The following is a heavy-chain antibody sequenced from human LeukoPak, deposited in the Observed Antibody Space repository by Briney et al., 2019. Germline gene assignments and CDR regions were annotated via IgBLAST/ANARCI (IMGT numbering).Heavy chain of an antibody. CDR1: GFTVSSDY. Sequence: PGGSLRLSCAASGFTVSSDYISWVRQAPGKGLEWLSVIYGGGTTYYADSVKGRFTISRDNSKNTVDIQMNSLRAEYTAVYYCARGNGYNDAFDIWGQGTMVTVSS. CDR3: ARGNGYNDAFDI. V-gene: IGHV3-53*01. D-gene: IGHD5-24*01. J-gene: IGHJ3*02. CDR2: IYGGGTT.